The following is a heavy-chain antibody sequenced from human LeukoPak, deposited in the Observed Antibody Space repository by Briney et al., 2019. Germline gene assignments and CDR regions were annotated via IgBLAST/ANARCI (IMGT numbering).Heavy chain of an antibody. Sequence: SVKVSCKASGYTFTGYYMHWVRQAPGQGLEWMGRIIPILGIANYAQKFQGRVTITADKSTSTAYMELSSLRSEDTAVYYCARGRSWIQLWLLRYNWFDPWGQGTLVTVSS. V-gene: IGHV1-69*04. CDR3: ARGRSWIQLWLLRYNWFDP. J-gene: IGHJ5*02. D-gene: IGHD5-18*01. CDR1: GYTFTGYY. CDR2: IIPILGIA.